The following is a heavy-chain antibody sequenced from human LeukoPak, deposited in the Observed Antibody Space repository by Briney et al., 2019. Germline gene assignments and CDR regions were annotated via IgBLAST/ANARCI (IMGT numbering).Heavy chain of an antibody. J-gene: IGHJ6*04. V-gene: IGHV3-20*04. CDR3: AELGITMIGGV. D-gene: IGHD3-10*02. CDR2: LNRNGDIT. Sequence: PGGSLRLSCAASGFTFDDYGMSWVRQAPGKGLEWVSGLNRNGDITGYADSVKGRFIISRDNAKNSLYLQMNSLRAEDTAVYYCAELGITMIGGVWGKGTTVTISS. CDR1: GFTFDDYG.